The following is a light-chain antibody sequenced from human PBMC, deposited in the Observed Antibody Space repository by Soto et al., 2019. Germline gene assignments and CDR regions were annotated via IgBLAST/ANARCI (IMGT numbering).Light chain of an antibody. CDR2: RTS. J-gene: IGLJ3*02. CDR3: LLYDGGVRV. CDR1: TGQVTSDFH. V-gene: IGLV7-43*01. Sequence: QAVVTQEPSLTVSPGGTVTLTCASSTGQVTSDFHPNWFQQKPGQAPRALIYRTSNKHSWTPARFSCSLLGGKAALTLSGVQPEEEAEYYRLLYDGGVRVFGGGTKVTVL.